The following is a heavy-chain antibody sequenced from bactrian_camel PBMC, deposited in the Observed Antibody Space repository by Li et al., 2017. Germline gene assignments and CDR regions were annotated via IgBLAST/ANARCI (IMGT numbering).Heavy chain of an antibody. V-gene: IGHV3S40*01. CDR1: GFTFSSYD. D-gene: IGHD4*01. J-gene: IGHJ4*01. CDR2: INSDGVST. Sequence: VQLVESGGGLVQPGGSLRLSCAASGFTFSSYDMSWVRQAPGKGLEWVSSINSDGVSTYYRDSVKGRFTISRDGAKNTLYLQMNSLKPEDTAVYYCAAGTGAYSDYELPCFNYWGQGTQVTVS. CDR3: AAGTGAYSDYELPCFNY.